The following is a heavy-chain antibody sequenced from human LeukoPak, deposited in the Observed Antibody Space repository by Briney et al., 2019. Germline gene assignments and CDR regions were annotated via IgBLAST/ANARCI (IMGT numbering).Heavy chain of an antibody. CDR1: GFTFSSHA. D-gene: IGHD2-2*01. Sequence: ESGGSLRLSCAAPGFTFSSHALSWVRQAPGKGLEWVSSLSGSGYNTYYADSVKGRFTISRDNSKNTVYLQMNSLRAEDTAVYYCAKDPYGTRYFDYWGQGTLVTVSS. V-gene: IGHV3-23*01. J-gene: IGHJ4*02. CDR3: AKDPYGTRYFDY. CDR2: LSGSGYNT.